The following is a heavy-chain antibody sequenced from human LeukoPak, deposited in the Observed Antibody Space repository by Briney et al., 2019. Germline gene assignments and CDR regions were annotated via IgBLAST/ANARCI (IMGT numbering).Heavy chain of an antibody. Sequence: SETLSLTCTVSGVSISSSYSYWGWIRQPPGMGLEWIGSIYYTGNTYYNASLKSQVSISIDTSKNQFSLKLTSVAAADTAVYYCARQTGSGLFILPGGQGTLVTVSS. CDR1: GVSISSSYSY. CDR2: IYYTGNT. CDR3: ARQTGSGLFILP. V-gene: IGHV4-39*01. J-gene: IGHJ4*02. D-gene: IGHD3/OR15-3a*01.